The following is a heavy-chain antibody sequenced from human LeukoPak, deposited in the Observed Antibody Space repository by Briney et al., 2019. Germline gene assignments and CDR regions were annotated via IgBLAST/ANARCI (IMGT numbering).Heavy chain of an antibody. D-gene: IGHD2-15*01. V-gene: IGHV3-30*02. CDR3: AKVFCSGGSCYPHTFDY. CDR2: IRNDGSIK. CDR1: RFTFSTYG. J-gene: IGHJ4*02. Sequence: GGSLRLSCAASRFTFSTYGMHWVRQAPGKGLDWVAFIRNDGSIKYYADSVKGRFTISRDNSENTLYLQMNSLRPEDTAMYYCAKVFCSGGSCYPHTFDYWGQGILVTASS.